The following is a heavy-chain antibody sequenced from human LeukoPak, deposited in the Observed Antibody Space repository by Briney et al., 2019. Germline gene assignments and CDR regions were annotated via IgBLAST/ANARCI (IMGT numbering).Heavy chain of an antibody. CDR2: INSDGSST. J-gene: IGHJ4*02. CDR1: GFPFSTYW. CDR3: ARVRQGRYFDY. D-gene: IGHD3-10*01. Sequence: GGPLRLSCAASGFPFSTYWMHWSPQAPGKGRVWVSRINSDGSSTSYADSVKGRFTISRDNAKNTLYLQMNSLRAEDTAVYYCARVRQGRYFDYWGQGTLVTVSS. V-gene: IGHV3-74*01.